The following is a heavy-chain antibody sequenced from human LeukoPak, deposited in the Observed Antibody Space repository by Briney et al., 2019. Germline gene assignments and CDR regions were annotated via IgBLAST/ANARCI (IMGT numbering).Heavy chain of an antibody. CDR3: ATTPKYYDILTGYYRLPYYYYYMDV. CDR1: GVSISSSNSY. CDR2: ISGSGGST. D-gene: IGHD3-9*01. J-gene: IGHJ6*03. Sequence: ETLSLTCTVSGVSISSSNSYWGWIRQPPGKGLEWVSAISGSGGSTYYADSVKGRFTISRDNSKNTLYLQMNSLRAEDTAVYYCATTPKYYDILTGYYRLPYYYYYMDVWGKGTTVTISS. V-gene: IGHV3-23*01.